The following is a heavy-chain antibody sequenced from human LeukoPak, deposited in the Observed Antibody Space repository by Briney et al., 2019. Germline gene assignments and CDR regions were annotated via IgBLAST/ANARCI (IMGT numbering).Heavy chain of an antibody. D-gene: IGHD3-22*01. CDR2: ISYDGSNK. CDR3: ATHYYDSSGYYSPDY. V-gene: IGHV3-30-3*01. CDR1: GFTFGGYA. J-gene: IGHJ4*02. Sequence: GGSLRLSCAASGFTFGGYAMYWVRQAPGKGLEWVAVISYDGSNKYYADSVKGRFTISRDNSKNTLYLQMNSLRPEDTAVYYCATHYYDSSGYYSPDYWGQGTLVTVSS.